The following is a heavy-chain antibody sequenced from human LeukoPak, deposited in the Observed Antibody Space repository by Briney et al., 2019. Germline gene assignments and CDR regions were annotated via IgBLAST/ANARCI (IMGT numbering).Heavy chain of an antibody. CDR1: GGTFSSYA. CDR2: IIPIFGTA. V-gene: IGHV1-69*13. CDR3: ARSTYDSSGYYDATDLGY. Sequence: ASVKVSCKASGGTFSSYAISWVRQAPGQGLEWMGGIIPIFGTASYAQKFQGRVTITADESTSTAYMELSSLRSEDTAVYYCARSTYDSSGYYDATDLGYWGQGTLVTVSS. J-gene: IGHJ4*02. D-gene: IGHD3-22*01.